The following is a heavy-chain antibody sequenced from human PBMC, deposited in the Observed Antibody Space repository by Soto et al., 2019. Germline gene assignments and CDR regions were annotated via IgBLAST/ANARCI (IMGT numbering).Heavy chain of an antibody. J-gene: IGHJ4*02. CDR1: GFTFRTYG. V-gene: IGHV3-33*01. CDR3: ARGRVDGGELDL. CDR2: IWYDASNK. D-gene: IGHD1-26*01. Sequence: VQLVESGGGVVQPGRSLRLSCSASGFTFRTYGMYWVRQAPGKGLEWVAVIWYDASNKYYADSVKGRFTISRDNSEHTLYLQMTSLRAEDTAVYYCARGRVDGGELDLWGQGTLVTVSS.